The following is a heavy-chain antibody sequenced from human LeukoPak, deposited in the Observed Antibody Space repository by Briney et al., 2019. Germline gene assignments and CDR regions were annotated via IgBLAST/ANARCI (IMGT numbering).Heavy chain of an antibody. V-gene: IGHV3-23*01. CDR2: ISGSGGST. J-gene: IGHJ4*02. D-gene: IGHD3-3*01. CDR3: ARGVPYDSWSGPHYSDY. CDR1: GFTFSNYA. Sequence: PGGSLRLSCAASGFTFSNYAMSWVRQAPGKGLEWVSGISGSGGSTYYADSVKGRFTISRDSAKNSLYLQMNSLRAEDTAVYYCARGVPYDSWSGPHYSDYWGQGTLVTVSS.